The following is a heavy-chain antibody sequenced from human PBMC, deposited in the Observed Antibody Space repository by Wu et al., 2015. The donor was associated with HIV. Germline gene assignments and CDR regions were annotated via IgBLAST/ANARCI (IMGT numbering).Heavy chain of an antibody. D-gene: IGHD3-10*01. V-gene: IGHV1-69*05. J-gene: IGHJ6*02. CDR2: IIPIFGTA. CDR1: GGTFSSYA. CDR3: ARGQITMVRGGYYYYGMDV. Sequence: QVQLVQSGAEVKKPGSSVKVSCKASGGTFSSYAISWVRQAPGQGLEWMGGIIPIFGTANYAQKFQGRVTITTDESTSTAYMELSSLRSEDTAVYYCARGQITMVRGGYYYYGMDVWGQGTTVTVSS.